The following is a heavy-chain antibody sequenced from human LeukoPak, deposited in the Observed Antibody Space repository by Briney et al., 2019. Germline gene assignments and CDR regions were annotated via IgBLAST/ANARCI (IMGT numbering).Heavy chain of an antibody. CDR2: ISAYNGNT. CDR3: AREKWSSGWHPFDP. V-gene: IGHV1-18*01. D-gene: IGHD6-19*01. Sequence: GASVKVSCKASGYTFTSYGISRVRQAPGQGLEWMGWISAYNGNTNYAQKLQGRVTMTTDTSTSTAYMELRSLRSDDTAVYYCAREKWSSGWHPFDPWGQGTLVTVSS. CDR1: GYTFTSYG. J-gene: IGHJ5*02.